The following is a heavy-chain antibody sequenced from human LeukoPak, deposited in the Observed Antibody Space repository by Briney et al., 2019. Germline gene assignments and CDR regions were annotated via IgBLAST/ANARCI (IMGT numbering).Heavy chain of an antibody. J-gene: IGHJ1*01. CDR3: YGANAEH. CDR1: GFTFSSYW. Sequence: GGSLRLSCAASGFTFSSYWMHWVRQAPGKGLVWVSGTNTDGSSTMYADSVKGRFTIARDNAKDTLYLQVNSLRAEDTAVYYCYGANAEHWGQGTLVTVSS. V-gene: IGHV3-74*03. CDR2: TNTDGSST. D-gene: IGHD4-23*01.